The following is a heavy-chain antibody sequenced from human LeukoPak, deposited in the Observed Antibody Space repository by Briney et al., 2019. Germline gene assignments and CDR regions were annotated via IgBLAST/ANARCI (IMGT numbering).Heavy chain of an antibody. Sequence: GGSLRLSCAASGFTFSSYGMHWVRQAPGKGLEWVAFIRYDGSNKYYADSVKGRFTISRDNSKNTLYLQMNSLRAEDTAVYYCAKEPRLGQGEFDYWGQGTLVTVSS. D-gene: IGHD1-26*01. CDR3: AKEPRLGQGEFDY. V-gene: IGHV3-30*02. J-gene: IGHJ4*02. CDR1: GFTFSSYG. CDR2: IRYDGSNK.